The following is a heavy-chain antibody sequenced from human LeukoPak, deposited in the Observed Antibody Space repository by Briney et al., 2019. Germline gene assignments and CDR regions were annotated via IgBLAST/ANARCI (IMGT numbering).Heavy chain of an antibody. V-gene: IGHV3-9*01. CDR1: GFTFDDYA. D-gene: IGHD5-18*01. CDR2: ISWNSGSI. CDR3: ATRGYSYGPDAFDI. Sequence: GRSLRLSCAASGFTFDDYAMLWVRQAPGKGLEWVSGISWNSGSIGYADSVKGRFTISRDNAKNSLYLQMNSLRAEDTALYYCATRGYSYGPDAFDIWGQGTMVTVSS. J-gene: IGHJ3*02.